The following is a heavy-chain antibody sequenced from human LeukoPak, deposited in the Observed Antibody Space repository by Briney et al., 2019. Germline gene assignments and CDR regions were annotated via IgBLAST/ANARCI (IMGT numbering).Heavy chain of an antibody. D-gene: IGHD6-19*01. CDR3: ARRHSSGWYGDDY. V-gene: IGHV3-7*05. CDR2: IRQDGNEK. J-gene: IGHJ4*02. Sequence: PGGSLRLSCAATGFTFSTYWMSWVRQAPGKGLEWVAKIRQDGNEKHYVDSVKGRFTISRDNAENSLYLQMDSLRAEDTAMYYCARRHSSGWYGDDYWGQGTLVTVSS. CDR1: GFTFSTYW.